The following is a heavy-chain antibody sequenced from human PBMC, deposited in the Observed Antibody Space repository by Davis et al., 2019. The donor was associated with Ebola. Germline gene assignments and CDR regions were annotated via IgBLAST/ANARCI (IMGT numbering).Heavy chain of an antibody. Sequence: GGSLRLSCAASGFTFSSYAMSWVRQAPGKGLQWVSGISDGAGTTYYADSVKGRFTISRDNAKNSLYLQMNSLRAEDTAVYYCARGTSCSLWGQGTLVTVSS. CDR2: ISDGAGTT. CDR3: ARGTSCSL. CDR1: GFTFSSYA. D-gene: IGHD2-2*01. V-gene: IGHV3-23*01. J-gene: IGHJ4*02.